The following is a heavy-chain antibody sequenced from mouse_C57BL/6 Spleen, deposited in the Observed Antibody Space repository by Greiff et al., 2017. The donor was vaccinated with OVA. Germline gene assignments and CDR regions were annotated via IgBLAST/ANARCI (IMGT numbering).Heavy chain of an antibody. J-gene: IGHJ2*01. V-gene: IGHV1-69*01. D-gene: IGHD3-3*01. CDR3: ARYWDNFDY. CDR2: IDPSDSYT. CDR1: GYTFTSYW. Sequence: QVQLQQPGAELVMPGASVKLSCKASGYTFTSYWMHWVKQRPGQGLEWIGEIDPSDSYTNYNQKFKGKSTLTVDKSSSTAYMQLSSLTSEDSAVYYCARYWDNFDYWGQGTTLTVSS.